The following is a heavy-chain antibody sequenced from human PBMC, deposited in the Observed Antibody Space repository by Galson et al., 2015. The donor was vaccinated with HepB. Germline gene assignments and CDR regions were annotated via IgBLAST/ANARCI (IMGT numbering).Heavy chain of an antibody. CDR1: GFTFTSYT. J-gene: IGHJ4*02. Sequence: SLRLSCAASGFTFTSYTMNWVRQAPGKGLEWVSSISNSNTYIYYADSVKGRFTTSRDNAKNSLYLQMNTLRAEDTAVYYCARGAWGETVVMDYWGQGTLVTVSS. CDR2: ISNSNTYI. V-gene: IGHV3-21*01. CDR3: ARGAWGETVVMDY. D-gene: IGHD4-23*01.